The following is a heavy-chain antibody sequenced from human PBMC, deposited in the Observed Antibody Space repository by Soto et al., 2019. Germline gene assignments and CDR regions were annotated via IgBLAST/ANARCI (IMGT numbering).Heavy chain of an antibody. J-gene: IGHJ3*02. V-gene: IGHV3-21*01. D-gene: IGHD1-26*01. CDR2: ISSSSSYI. CDR1: GFTFSSYS. CDR3: ARADNRVGMGLLPDAFDI. Sequence: EVQLVESGGGLVKPGGSLRLSCAASGFTFSSYSMNWVRQAPGKGLEWVSSISSSSSYIYYADSVKGRFTISRDNAKNSLYLQMNSLRAEDTAVYYCARADNRVGMGLLPDAFDIWGQGTMVTVSS.